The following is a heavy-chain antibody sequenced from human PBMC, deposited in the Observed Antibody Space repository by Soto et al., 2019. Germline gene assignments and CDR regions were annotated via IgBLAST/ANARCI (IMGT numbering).Heavy chain of an antibody. V-gene: IGHV6-1*01. J-gene: IGHJ4*02. CDR1: GDSVPSNSAA. D-gene: IGHD2-15*01. CDR2: TYHRSKWYN. Sequence: SQTLSLTCAISGDSVPSNSAAWNWIRRSPSRGLEWLGRTYHRSKWYNDYAVSVKSRITINPDTSKNQFSLQLNSVTPEDTAVYYCACFIEGPRLIFDYWGQGTLVTVSS. CDR3: ACFIEGPRLIFDY.